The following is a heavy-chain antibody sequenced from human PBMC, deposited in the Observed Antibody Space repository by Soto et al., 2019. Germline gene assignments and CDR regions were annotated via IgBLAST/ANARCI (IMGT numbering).Heavy chain of an antibody. V-gene: IGHV3-30*18. D-gene: IGHD1-1*01. Sequence: QVQLVESGGGVVQPGRSLRLSCAASGFTFSSYGMHWVRQAPGTGLEWVAIISYDEINKYYADSVKGQFTISRDNSKNTLYLQMNSLRAEDTAVYYCAKSVYNWNDGFFDYWGQGTLVTVSS. J-gene: IGHJ4*02. CDR1: GFTFSSYG. CDR2: ISYDEINK. CDR3: AKSVYNWNDGFFDY.